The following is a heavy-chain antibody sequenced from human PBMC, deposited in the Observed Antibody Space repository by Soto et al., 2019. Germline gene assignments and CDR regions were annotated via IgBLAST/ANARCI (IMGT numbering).Heavy chain of an antibody. CDR2: ISSNGGST. D-gene: IGHD5-18*01. J-gene: IGHJ4*02. Sequence: PGGSLRLSCSASGFTFSSYAMHWVRQAPGKGLEYVSAISSNGGSTYYADSVKGRFTISRDNSKNTLYLQMSSLRAEDTAVYYCVKVRQTDTAMAHYHYWGQGTLVTVSS. V-gene: IGHV3-64D*06. CDR1: GFTFSSYA. CDR3: VKVRQTDTAMAHYHY.